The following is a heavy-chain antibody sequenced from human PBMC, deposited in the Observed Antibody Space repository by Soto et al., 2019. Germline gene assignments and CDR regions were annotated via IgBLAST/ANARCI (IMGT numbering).Heavy chain of an antibody. CDR2: ISGSGGST. J-gene: IGHJ6*03. V-gene: IGHV3-23*01. CDR1: GFTFSSYA. CDR3: AKSKAGYSSGWYSTQEYYMDV. D-gene: IGHD6-19*01. Sequence: GGSLRLSCAASGFTFSSYAMSWVRQAPGKGLEWVSAISGSGGSTYYADSVKGRFTISRDNSKNTLYLQMNSLRAEDTAVYYCAKSKAGYSSGWYSTQEYYMDVWGKGTTVTVSS.